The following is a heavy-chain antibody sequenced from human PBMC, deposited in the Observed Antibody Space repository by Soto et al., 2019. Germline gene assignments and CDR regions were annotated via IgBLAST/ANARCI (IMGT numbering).Heavy chain of an antibody. CDR2: NNGGGDAT. J-gene: IGHJ4*02. CDR3: AKESAATGIHFFDY. Sequence: EVQLLESGGGLVHPGGSLRLPCAASGFRFSSFAMSWVRQTPGEGLGRVAGNNGGGDATYYTDSVRGRFAFSRDNLKNTLYLQMDSPRAEGTAVYYCAKESAATGIHFFDYWGQGTLVTVSS. CDR1: GFRFSSFA. V-gene: IGHV3-23*01. D-gene: IGHD6-13*01.